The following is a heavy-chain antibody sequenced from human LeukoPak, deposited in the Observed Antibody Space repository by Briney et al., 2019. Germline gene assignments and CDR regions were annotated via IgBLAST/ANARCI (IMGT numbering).Heavy chain of an antibody. J-gene: IGHJ3*02. D-gene: IGHD6-19*01. CDR2: IYHSGST. V-gene: IGHV4-38-2*02. CDR3: ARDHSLVAVAGNGPDAFDI. Sequence: SETLSLTCTVSGYSISSGYYWGWIRQPPGKGLEWIGSIYHSGSTYYNPSLKSRVTISVDTSKNQSSLKLSSVTAADTAVYYCARDHSLVAVAGNGPDAFDIWGQGTMVTVSS. CDR1: GYSISSGYY.